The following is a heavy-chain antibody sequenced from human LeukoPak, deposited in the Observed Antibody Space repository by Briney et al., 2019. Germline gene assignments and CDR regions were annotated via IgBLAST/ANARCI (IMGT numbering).Heavy chain of an antibody. Sequence: GGSLRLSCAASGFTFSSYAMHWVSQAPGKGLEWVAVISYDGSNKYYADSVKGRFTISRDNSKNTLYLQMNSLRAEDTAVYYCARYYNSSFDNWFDPWGQATLVTVSS. CDR1: GFTFSSYA. J-gene: IGHJ5*02. V-gene: IGHV3-30-3*01. D-gene: IGHD6-13*01. CDR2: ISYDGSNK. CDR3: ARYYNSSFDNWFDP.